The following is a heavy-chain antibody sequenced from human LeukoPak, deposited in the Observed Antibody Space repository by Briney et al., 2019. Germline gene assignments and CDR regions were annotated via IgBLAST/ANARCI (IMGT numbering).Heavy chain of an antibody. Sequence: GGSMRLSCAASGFTFSSYGMHWVRQAPGKGLEWVAFIRYDGSNKYYADSVKGRFTISRDNSKNTLYLQMNSLRAEDTAVYYCAKDSRFYCSSTSCSDPDYWGQGTLVTVSS. CDR3: AKDSRFYCSSTSCSDPDY. CDR1: GFTFSSYG. J-gene: IGHJ4*02. CDR2: IRYDGSNK. D-gene: IGHD2-2*01. V-gene: IGHV3-30*02.